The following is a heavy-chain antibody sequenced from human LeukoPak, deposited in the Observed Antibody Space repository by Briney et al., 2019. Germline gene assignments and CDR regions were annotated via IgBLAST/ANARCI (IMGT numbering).Heavy chain of an antibody. CDR3: SGDTATPIGY. V-gene: IGHV3-7*04. Sequence: PGGSLRLSCAASGFTFSSYWMSWVRQAPGEGLEWVANIKQDGSEKYYVDSVKGRFTISRDNAKNSLFLQMNSLRDEDTAMYYCSGDTATPIGYWGQGTLVTVSS. CDR1: GFTFSSYW. J-gene: IGHJ4*02. CDR2: IKQDGSEK. D-gene: IGHD5-18*01.